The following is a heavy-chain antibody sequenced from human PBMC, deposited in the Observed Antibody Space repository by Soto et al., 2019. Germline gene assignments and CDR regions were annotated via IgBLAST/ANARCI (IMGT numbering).Heavy chain of an antibody. Sequence: GGSLRLSCAASGFSFSSYYMSWVRRAPGKGLEWVSYISSSGSTIYYADSVKGRFTISRDNAKNSLYLQMNSLRAEDTAVYYCARDLEQQLRGWFDPWGQGTLVTVSS. D-gene: IGHD6-13*01. V-gene: IGHV3-11*01. CDR3: ARDLEQQLRGWFDP. J-gene: IGHJ5*02. CDR1: GFSFSSYY. CDR2: ISSSGSTI.